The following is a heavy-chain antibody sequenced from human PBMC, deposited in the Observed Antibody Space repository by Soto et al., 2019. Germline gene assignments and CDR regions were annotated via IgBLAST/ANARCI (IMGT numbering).Heavy chain of an antibody. CDR2: VAEDGYI. CDR1: NGSLSRSRW. J-gene: IGHJ4*02. CDR3: ARNHYDGYDFDY. V-gene: IGHV4-4*02. Sequence: QVQLQESGPGLVRPSETLSLRCSVSNGSLSRSRWWGWVRQSPGKGLEWIGGVAEDGYIHCIPSLKSRLTIYLDWSRKRLSLRLTSVTAADTAIYYCARNHYDGYDFDYWGQGAMVTVSS. D-gene: IGHD5-12*01.